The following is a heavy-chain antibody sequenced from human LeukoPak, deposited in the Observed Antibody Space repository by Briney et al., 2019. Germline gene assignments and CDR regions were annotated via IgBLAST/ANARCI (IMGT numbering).Heavy chain of an antibody. D-gene: IGHD6-19*01. Sequence: GGSLRLSCAASGFTFSSYAMSWVRQAPGKGLEWVAVISYDGSNKYYADSVKGRFTISRDNSKNTLYLQMNSLRAEDTAVYYCAKQPSALAGTYDYWGQGTLVTVSS. CDR2: ISYDGSNK. CDR3: AKQPSALAGTYDY. CDR1: GFTFSSYA. V-gene: IGHV3-30*18. J-gene: IGHJ4*02.